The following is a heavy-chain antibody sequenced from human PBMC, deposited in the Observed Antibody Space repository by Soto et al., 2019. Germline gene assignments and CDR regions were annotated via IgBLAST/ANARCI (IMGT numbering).Heavy chain of an antibody. D-gene: IGHD3-22*01. J-gene: IGHJ3*02. Sequence: QVQLVQSGAEVKKPGSSVKVSCKASGGTFSSYTISWVRQAPGQGLEWMGRIIPILGIANYAQKFQGRVTITADNSTSLAYMALSTLIFEARAVYYCAHRLFVSSVFYYGEPPFDIWGKGTMVTSSS. CDR1: GGTFSSYT. CDR2: IIPILGIA. CDR3: AHRLFVSSVFYYGEPPFDI. V-gene: IGHV1-69*02.